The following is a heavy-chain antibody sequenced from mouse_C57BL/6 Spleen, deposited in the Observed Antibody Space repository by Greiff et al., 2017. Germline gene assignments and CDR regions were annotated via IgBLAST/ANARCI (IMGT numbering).Heavy chain of an antibody. V-gene: IGHV2-2*01. CDR2: IWSGGST. J-gene: IGHJ2*01. CDR3: ARGTRTGPFDY. CDR1: GFSLTSYG. D-gene: IGHD4-1*01. Sequence: VKLQESGPGLVQPSQSLSITCTVSGFSLTSYGVHWVRQSPGKGLEWLGVIWSGGSTDYNAAFISRLSISKDKSKSQVFFKMNSLQDDDTAIYYCARGTRTGPFDYWGQGTTLTVSS.